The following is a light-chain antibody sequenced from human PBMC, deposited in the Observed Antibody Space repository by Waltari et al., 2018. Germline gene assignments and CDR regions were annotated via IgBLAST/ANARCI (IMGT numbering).Light chain of an antibody. Sequence: VLTQSPGTLSLSPGERGTFSCRASQSIPKRYFAWYQQKPGQAPRLLIYGASSRAPGIPDRFSGSGSGTDFTLTISRLEPEDFAVYYCQQYGSSVMYTFGQGTKLEIK. CDR2: GAS. V-gene: IGKV3-20*01. J-gene: IGKJ2*01. CDR3: QQYGSSVMYT. CDR1: QSIPKRY.